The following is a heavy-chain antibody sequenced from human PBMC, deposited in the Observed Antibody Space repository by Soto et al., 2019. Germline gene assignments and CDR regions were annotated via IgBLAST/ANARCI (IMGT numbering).Heavy chain of an antibody. CDR3: ARNGTLTGYSYGMDV. CDR2: IIPIFDTA. Sequence: ASVKVSCKASGGTFSDSTINWVRQAPGQRLEWMGGIIPIFDTANYAEKFQGRVTITADESTSTSFMEVSSLRSEDTAVYYCARNGTLTGYSYGMDVGGQGTMVTVSS. J-gene: IGHJ6*02. V-gene: IGHV1-69*13. CDR1: GGTFSDST. D-gene: IGHD1-1*01.